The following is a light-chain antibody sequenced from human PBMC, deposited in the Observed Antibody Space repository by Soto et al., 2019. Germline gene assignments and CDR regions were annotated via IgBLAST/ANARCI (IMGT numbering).Light chain of an antibody. V-gene: IGKV1-39*01. CDR2: GAS. J-gene: IGKJ4*01. CDR3: QQFIAHPLT. Sequence: DIQMTQSPSSLYASVGDTVTIACRASQNINSLLNWYQQKPGKAPKLLIYGASNLQSGVPSRFSGSGSGTEFSLTIGCLQPEDFATYHCQQFIAHPLTFGGGTKVEIK. CDR1: QNINSL.